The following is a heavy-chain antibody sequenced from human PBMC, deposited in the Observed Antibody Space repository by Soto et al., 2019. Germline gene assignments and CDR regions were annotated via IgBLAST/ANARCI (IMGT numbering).Heavy chain of an antibody. CDR1: RFTFSSYG. V-gene: IGHV3-30*18. CDR3: AKRLIPNGMDV. Sequence: GGSLRLSCAASRFTFSSYGMHWVRQAPGKGLEWVAVISYDGSNKYYADSVKGRFTISRDNSKNTLYLQMNSLRAEDTAVYYCAKRLIPNGMDVWGQGTTVTVSS. J-gene: IGHJ6*02. CDR2: ISYDGSNK.